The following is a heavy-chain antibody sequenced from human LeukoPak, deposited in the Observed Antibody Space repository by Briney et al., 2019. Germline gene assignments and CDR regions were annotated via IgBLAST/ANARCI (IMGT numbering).Heavy chain of an antibody. D-gene: IGHD6-19*01. CDR1: GYTFTGYY. J-gene: IGHJ4*02. CDR3: ASDSSGWDNYFDY. CDR2: INPNSGGT. V-gene: IGHV1-2*02. Sequence: ASVKVSCKASGYTFTGYYMHWVRQAPGQGLEWMGWINPNSGGTNYAQKFQGRVTMTRDTSISTAYMELSRLRSDDTVVYYCASDSSGWDNYFDYWAREPWSPSPQ.